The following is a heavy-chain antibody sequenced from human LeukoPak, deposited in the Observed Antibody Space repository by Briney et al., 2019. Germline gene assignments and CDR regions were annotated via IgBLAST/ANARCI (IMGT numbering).Heavy chain of an antibody. CDR2: INADSSTI. CDR3: VRDNSRGQSLGVIY. Sequence: GGSLRLSCAASGFTFSTYNMNWLRQAPGKGLEWISYINADSSTIQYADSVRGRFTTSRDNAKNSLYLQMNSLRAEDTAVYYCVRDNSRGQSLGVIYWGQGSLVTASS. CDR1: GFTFSTYN. J-gene: IGHJ4*02. D-gene: IGHD3-22*01. V-gene: IGHV3-48*01.